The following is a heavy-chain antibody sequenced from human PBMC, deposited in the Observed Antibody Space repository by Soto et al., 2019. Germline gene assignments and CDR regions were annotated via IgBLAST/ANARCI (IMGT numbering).Heavy chain of an antibody. Sequence: EVQLLESGGGLVQPGGSLRLSCAASGFTFSGYAMSWVRQAPGKGLEWVSAISGSGGSTYYADSVKGRFTVSRDNSKNTLYLQMNSLRADDTAVYHCAKPILSAMVPFYFDYWGQGTLVTVSS. CDR1: GFTFSGYA. CDR2: ISGSGGST. D-gene: IGHD5-18*01. V-gene: IGHV3-23*01. CDR3: AKPILSAMVPFYFDY. J-gene: IGHJ4*02.